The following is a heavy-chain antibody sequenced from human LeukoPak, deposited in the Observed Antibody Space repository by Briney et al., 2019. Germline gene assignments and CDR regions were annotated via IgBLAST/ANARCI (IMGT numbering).Heavy chain of an antibody. Sequence: PSETLSLTCTVSGGSISSRSYYWGWIRQPPGKGLEWIGRIHYSGTTYYNPSLKSRATISVDTSKNQFSLKLSSVTAADTAVYYCARVTLVTYYDFWSAYPPLIDYWGQGTLATVSS. V-gene: IGHV4-39*07. D-gene: IGHD3-3*01. J-gene: IGHJ4*02. CDR1: GGSISSRSYY. CDR3: ARVTLVTYYDFWSAYPPLIDY. CDR2: IHYSGTT.